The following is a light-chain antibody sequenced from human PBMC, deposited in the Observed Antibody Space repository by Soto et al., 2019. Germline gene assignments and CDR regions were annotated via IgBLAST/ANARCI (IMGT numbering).Light chain of an antibody. J-gene: IGLJ2*01. V-gene: IGLV2-8*01. CDR1: RRDVGSYNF. Sequence: QSALTQPPSASGSPGQSVTISCTGTRRDVGSYNFVSWYQHHPGKAPKLMIYEASKRPSGVPDRFSGSKSGDTASLTVSGLQAEDEADYYCSSYAGTYSLLLFGGGTKVTVL. CDR2: EAS. CDR3: SSYAGTYSLLL.